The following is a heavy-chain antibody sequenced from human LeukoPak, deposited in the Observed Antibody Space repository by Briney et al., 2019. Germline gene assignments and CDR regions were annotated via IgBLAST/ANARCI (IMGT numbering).Heavy chain of an antibody. Sequence: GGSLRLSCAASEFTSSSYWIHWVRQAPGKGLMWVSYINSDGSITKYADSVKGRFTISRDNAKNTLYLQMNSLRAEDTAVYYCALQRYGDYSNMDVWGQGTTVTVSS. J-gene: IGHJ6*02. V-gene: IGHV3-74*03. D-gene: IGHD4-17*01. CDR2: INSDGSIT. CDR1: EFTSSSYW. CDR3: ALQRYGDYSNMDV.